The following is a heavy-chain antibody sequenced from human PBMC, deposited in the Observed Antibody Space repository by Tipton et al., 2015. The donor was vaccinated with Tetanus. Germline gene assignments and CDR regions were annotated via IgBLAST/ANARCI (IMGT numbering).Heavy chain of an antibody. CDR1: GFTFSSYG. J-gene: IGHJ6*02. Sequence: SLRLSCAASGFTFSSYGTHWVRQAPGKGLEWVAVISYDGSNKYYADSVKGRFTISRDNSKNTLYLQMNSLRAEDTAVYYCAKETYTASYGMDVWGQGTTVTVSS. V-gene: IGHV3-30*18. CDR3: AKETYTASYGMDV. CDR2: ISYDGSNK. D-gene: IGHD5-18*01.